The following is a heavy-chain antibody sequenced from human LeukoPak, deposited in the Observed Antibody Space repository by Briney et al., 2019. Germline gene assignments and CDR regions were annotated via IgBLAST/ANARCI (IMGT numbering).Heavy chain of an antibody. CDR2: IIPIIGIA. CDR1: GGTFSRYA. V-gene: IGHV1-69*04. J-gene: IGHJ1*01. Sequence: SVTVSCMPSGGTFSRYAIRWVRQAAGQGLEWMGRIIPIIGIANYAKKLQGRATITADTSTSTAYMELSSLRSEDTAVCYWAVQESITPGYFQHWGKGTLVTVSS. D-gene: IGHD1-1*01. CDR3: AVQESITPGYFQH.